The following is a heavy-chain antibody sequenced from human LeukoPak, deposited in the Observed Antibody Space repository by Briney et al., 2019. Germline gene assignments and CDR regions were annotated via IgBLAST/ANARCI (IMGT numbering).Heavy chain of an antibody. V-gene: IGHV3-30*04. J-gene: IGHJ4*02. CDR3: ARVMGRYCSSTSCYVDY. Sequence: GGSLRLSCAASGITFSSYAMHWARQAPGKGLEWVAVIPYDGSNKYYADSVKGRFTISRDNSKNTLYLQMNSLRAEDTAVYYCARVMGRYCSSTSCYVDYWGQGTLVTVSS. D-gene: IGHD2-2*01. CDR2: IPYDGSNK. CDR1: GITFSSYA.